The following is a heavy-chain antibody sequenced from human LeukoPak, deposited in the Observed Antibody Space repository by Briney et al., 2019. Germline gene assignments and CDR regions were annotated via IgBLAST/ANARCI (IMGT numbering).Heavy chain of an antibody. CDR1: GFTFSSYS. Sequence: PGGSLRLSCAASGFTFSSYSMNWVRQAPGKGLEWVSSISSSSSYIYYADSVKGRFTISRDNAKNSLYLQMNSLRAEDTAVYYCARGDGGTYYYYYYMDVWGKGTTVTVSS. V-gene: IGHV3-21*01. CDR2: ISSSSSYI. J-gene: IGHJ6*03. CDR3: ARGDGGTYYYYYYMDV. D-gene: IGHD4-23*01.